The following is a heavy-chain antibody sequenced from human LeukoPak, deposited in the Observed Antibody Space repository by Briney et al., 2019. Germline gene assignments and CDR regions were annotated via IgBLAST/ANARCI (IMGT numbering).Heavy chain of an antibody. J-gene: IGHJ5*02. CDR3: ARAVYANWFDP. CDR1: GFTFSSHA. D-gene: IGHD1-14*01. V-gene: IGHV3-23*01. Sequence: LAGGSLRLSCAASGFTFSSHAMSWVRQAPGKGLEWVSAISGSGGSIYYADSVKGRFTISRDNSKNTLYLQMNSLRAEDTAVYYCARAVYANWFDPWGQGTLVTVSS. CDR2: ISGSGGSI.